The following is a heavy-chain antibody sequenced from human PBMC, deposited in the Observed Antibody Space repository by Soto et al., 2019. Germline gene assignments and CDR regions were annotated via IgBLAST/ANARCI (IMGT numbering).Heavy chain of an antibody. J-gene: IGHJ4*02. CDR3: VRADNWNDGSFDY. V-gene: IGHV3-21*01. CDR2: ISSSSSYI. CDR1: GFTFSSYS. Sequence: GGSLRLSCAASGFTFSSYSMNWVRQAPGKGLEWVSSISSSSSYIYYADSVKGRFTISRDNAKNSLYLQMNSLRAEDTAVYYCVRADNWNDGSFDYWGQGTLVTVSS. D-gene: IGHD1-20*01.